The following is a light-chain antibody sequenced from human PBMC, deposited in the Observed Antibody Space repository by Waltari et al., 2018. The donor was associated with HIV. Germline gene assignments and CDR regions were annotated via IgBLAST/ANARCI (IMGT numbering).Light chain of an antibody. CDR2: RNN. V-gene: IGLV1-47*01. CDR3: AAWDDSLSGFWV. Sequence: QPVLTQPPSASGTPGQRVTISCSGSSSNIGSKYVYWYQQLPGTAPKLLIYRNNQRPSGGPDRFSGSKSGTSASLAISGLRSEDEADYYCAAWDDSLSGFWVFGGGTKLTVL. J-gene: IGLJ3*02. CDR1: SSNIGSKY.